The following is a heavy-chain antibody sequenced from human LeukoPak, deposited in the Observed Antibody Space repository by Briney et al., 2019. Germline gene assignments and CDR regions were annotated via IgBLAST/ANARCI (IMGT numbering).Heavy chain of an antibody. CDR3: ATALDYDDSRDY. D-gene: IGHD4-17*01. V-gene: IGHV3-48*04. J-gene: IGHJ4*02. CDR1: GFTFDDYG. Sequence: GGSLRLSCAASGFTFDDYGMSWVRQAPGKGLEWVSYISDSSRTIYYADSVKGRFTISRDNAKNSLSLQMNSLRAEDTAVYYCATALDYDDSRDYWGQGTLVTVSS. CDR2: ISDSSRTI.